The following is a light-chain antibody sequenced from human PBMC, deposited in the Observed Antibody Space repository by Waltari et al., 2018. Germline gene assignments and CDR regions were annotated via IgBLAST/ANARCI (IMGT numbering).Light chain of an antibody. CDR1: SNNICSQG. CDR3: SAWDSSLSAWV. Sequence: QAGLTQPPSVSKGLRQTATLTCTGNSNNICSQGAAWLQQHQGHPPKLESYRPNSRPSGIDERFSASTSENTASRTIAGLQPEDEADYYCSAWDSSLSAWVFDGGTKLTVL. CDR2: RPN. J-gene: IGLJ3*02. V-gene: IGLV10-54*04.